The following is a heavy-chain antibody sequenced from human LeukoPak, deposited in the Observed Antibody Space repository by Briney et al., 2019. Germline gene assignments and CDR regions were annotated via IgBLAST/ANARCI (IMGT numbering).Heavy chain of an antibody. Sequence: SETLSLTCTVSGGSISSSSYYWGWIRQPPGKGLEWIGSIYYSGSTYYNPSLKSRVTISVDTSKNQFSLKLSSVTAADTAVYYCATNPGDYYDSSGYYYPNWFDPWGQGTLVTVSS. D-gene: IGHD3-22*01. CDR1: GGSISSSSYY. J-gene: IGHJ5*02. CDR3: ATNPGDYYDSSGYYYPNWFDP. V-gene: IGHV4-39*07. CDR2: IYYSGST.